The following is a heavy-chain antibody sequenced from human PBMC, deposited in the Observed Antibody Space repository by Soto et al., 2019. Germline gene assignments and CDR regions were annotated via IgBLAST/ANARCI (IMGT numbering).Heavy chain of an antibody. J-gene: IGHJ4*02. CDR3: TTQGPGSWTYFDY. CDR2: IKSKTNGGTT. V-gene: IGHV3-15*07. D-gene: IGHD3-3*01. CDR1: GFSFSNAW. Sequence: GGSLRLSCAASGFSFSNAWMNWVRQAPGKGLEWVGRIKSKTNGGTTDYDAPVKGRFTISGDDSKNTLYLQMNSLKTEDTAVYYCTTQGPGSWTYFDYWGQGTPVTVSS.